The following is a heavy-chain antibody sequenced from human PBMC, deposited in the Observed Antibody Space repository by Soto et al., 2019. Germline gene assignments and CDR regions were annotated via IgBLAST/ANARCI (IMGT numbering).Heavy chain of an antibody. CDR1: SISIGSHF. D-gene: IGHD2-2*01. J-gene: IGHJ3*02. CDR2: IYHTVNT. Sequence: VQLQESGPRQVKPSETLSRNCSVSSISIGSHFWCWIRQAPGKGPELVGYIYHTVNTNYSPALTRRVTISMDTSENQLSPQLSSGNAADTAVYYCARLQYTVVTALDICGQGTVLTVSS. V-gene: IGHV4-59*11. CDR3: ARLQYTVVTALDI.